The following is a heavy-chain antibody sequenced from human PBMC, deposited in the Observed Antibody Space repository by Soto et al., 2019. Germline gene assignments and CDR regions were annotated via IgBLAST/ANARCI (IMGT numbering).Heavy chain of an antibody. V-gene: IGHV1-69*01. D-gene: IGHD3-10*01. CDR2: FIPIFGTA. CDR1: GGTFSSYA. J-gene: IGHJ1*01. CDR3: ATNPGPYYYGSGTNGSGYFQH. Sequence: QVQVVQSGAEVKKPGSSVKVSCKASGGTFSSYAISWVRQAPGQGLEWMGGFIPIFGTANYAQKFQGRVTIAADESTSTAYMELSSLRSADTAVYYCATNPGPYYYGSGTNGSGYFQHWGQGTLVTVSS.